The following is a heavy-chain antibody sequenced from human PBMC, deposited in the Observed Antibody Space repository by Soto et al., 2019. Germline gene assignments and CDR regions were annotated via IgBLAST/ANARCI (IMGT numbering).Heavy chain of an antibody. Sequence: QVQLQESGPGLVKLSETLSLTCTVSGGSISSYYWSWIRQPPGKGLEWIGYIYYSGSTNYNPSLKSRVTISVDTPKNQFSLKLSSVTAADTAVYYCARDHSGSYSSIRPPTNWFDPWGQGTLVTVSS. D-gene: IGHD1-26*01. CDR3: ARDHSGSYSSIRPPTNWFDP. V-gene: IGHV4-59*01. CDR2: IYYSGST. J-gene: IGHJ5*02. CDR1: GGSISSYY.